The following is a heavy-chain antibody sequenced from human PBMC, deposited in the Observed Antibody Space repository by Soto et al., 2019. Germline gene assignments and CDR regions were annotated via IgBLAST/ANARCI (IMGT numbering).Heavy chain of an antibody. CDR3: ARHFSPARYCCGGSCYPLYYMDV. J-gene: IGHJ6*03. CDR1: GYSFTSYW. Sequence: LGESLKISCKGSGYSFTSYWIGWVRQMPGKGLEWMGIIYPGDSDTRYSPSFQGQVTISADKSISTAYLQWSSLKASDTAMYYCARHFSPARYCCGGSCYPLYYMDVWGQGTTVPVSS. D-gene: IGHD2-15*01. CDR2: IYPGDSDT. V-gene: IGHV5-51*01.